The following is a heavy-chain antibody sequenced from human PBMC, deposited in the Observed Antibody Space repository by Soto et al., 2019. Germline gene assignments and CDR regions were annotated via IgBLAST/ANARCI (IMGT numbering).Heavy chain of an antibody. J-gene: IGHJ3*02. Sequence: SETLSLTCTVSGGSISGYYWSWIRQSPGKGLEWIGYLYYSGTTYYSPSLKSRVTISLDTSKNQFSLKLRSVTAADTAVYYCARDLDYDSGRSDGFDIWGQGTMVTVS. V-gene: IGHV4-59*01. CDR1: GGSISGYY. CDR2: LYYSGTT. CDR3: ARDLDYDSGRSDGFDI. D-gene: IGHD3-10*01.